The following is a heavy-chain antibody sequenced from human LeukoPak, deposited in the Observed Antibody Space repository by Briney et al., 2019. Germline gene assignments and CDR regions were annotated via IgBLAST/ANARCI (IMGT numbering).Heavy chain of an antibody. CDR1: GFTFSSYA. CDR3: AREGSGSPHYGMDV. Sequence: GGSLRLSCAASGFTFSSYAMSWVRQAPGKGLEWVSAISGSGGSTYYADSVKGRFTISRDNSKNTLYLQMNSLRAEDTALYYCAREGSGSPHYGMDVWGQGTTVTVSS. V-gene: IGHV3-23*01. J-gene: IGHJ6*02. D-gene: IGHD3-10*01. CDR2: ISGSGGST.